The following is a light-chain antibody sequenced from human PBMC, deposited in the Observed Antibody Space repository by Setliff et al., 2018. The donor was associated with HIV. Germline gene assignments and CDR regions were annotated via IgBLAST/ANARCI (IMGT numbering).Light chain of an antibody. CDR3: SSYTITNTVI. J-gene: IGLJ2*01. V-gene: IGLV2-14*02. CDR2: EVS. Sequence: QSVLTQPASVSGSPGQSITISCTGTSSDIGSYDLVSWYQQHPGKAPKLMIFEVSNRPSGISNRFSGSKSGNTASLTISGLQTEDEADYYCSSYTITNTVIFGGGTKVTVL. CDR1: SSDIGSYDL.